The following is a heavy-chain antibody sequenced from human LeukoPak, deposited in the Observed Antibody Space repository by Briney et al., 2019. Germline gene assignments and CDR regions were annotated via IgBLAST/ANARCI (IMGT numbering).Heavy chain of an antibody. V-gene: IGHV4-34*01. CDR3: ARGRQDVTMIVVVMTAVSYYLDV. Sequence: SETLSLTCTVSRGYINDDYWNWIRQPPGKGLEWIGEMNPSGSTNYNPSLKSRVTISVDTSKNQFSLELSSVAAADTAVYYCARGRQDVTMIVVVMTAVSYYLDVWGKGTTVTVS. J-gene: IGHJ6*03. CDR2: MNPSGST. D-gene: IGHD3-22*01. CDR1: RGYINDDY.